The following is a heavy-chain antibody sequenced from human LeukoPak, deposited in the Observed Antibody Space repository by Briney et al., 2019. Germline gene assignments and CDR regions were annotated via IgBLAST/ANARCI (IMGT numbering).Heavy chain of an antibody. D-gene: IGHD3-9*01. J-gene: IGHJ5*02. CDR1: GGSISSSSYY. CDR2: IYYSGST. CDR3: ARHFDILTGYYLT. Sequence: SETLSLTCTVSGGSISSSSYYWGWIRQPPGKGLEWIGSIYYSGSTYYNPSLKSRVTISVDTSKNQFSLKLSSVTAADTAVYYCARHFDILTGYYLTWGQGTLVTVSS. V-gene: IGHV4-39*01.